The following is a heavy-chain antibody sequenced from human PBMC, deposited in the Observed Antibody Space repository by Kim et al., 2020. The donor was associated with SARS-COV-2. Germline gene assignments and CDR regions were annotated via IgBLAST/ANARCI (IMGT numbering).Heavy chain of an antibody. J-gene: IGHJ5*02. V-gene: IGHV3-66*01. CDR3: GRDYKINRFYP. CDR1: GLIVGGNY. CDR2: INSDGST. D-gene: IGHD1-20*01. Sequence: GGSLRLSCAASGLIVGGNYMSWVRQAPGKGLEWVSGINSDGSTSYIASVMGRLIISRDNSKNKLHLQMNSRIAADTAVYYCGRDYKINRFYPWWLGTRGT.